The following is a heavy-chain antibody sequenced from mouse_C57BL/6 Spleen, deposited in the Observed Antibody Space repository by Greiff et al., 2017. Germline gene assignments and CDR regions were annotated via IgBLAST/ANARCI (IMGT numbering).Heavy chain of an antibody. CDR1: GYSFTDYN. V-gene: IGHV1-39*01. J-gene: IGHJ3*01. Sequence: QLQQSGPELVKPGASVKISCKASGYSFTDYNMNWVKQSNGKSLEWIGVINPNYGTTSYNQKFKGKATLTVDQSSSTAYMQLNSLTSEDSAVYYCARSERKTGTGTWFAYWGQGTLVTVSA. D-gene: IGHD4-1*01. CDR3: ARSERKTGTGTWFAY. CDR2: INPNYGTT.